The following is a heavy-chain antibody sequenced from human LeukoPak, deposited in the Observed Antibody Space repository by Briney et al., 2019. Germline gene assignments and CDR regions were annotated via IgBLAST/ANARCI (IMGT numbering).Heavy chain of an antibody. CDR3: ARGESEYYFDY. V-gene: IGHV4-34*01. Sequence: GSLRLSCAASGFTLSSYAMSWIRQPPGKGLEWIGEINHSGSTNYNPSLKSRVTISVDTSKNQFSLKLSSVTAADTAVYYCARGESEYYFDYWGQGTLVTVSS. D-gene: IGHD3-10*01. CDR2: INHSGST. J-gene: IGHJ4*02. CDR1: GFTLSSYA.